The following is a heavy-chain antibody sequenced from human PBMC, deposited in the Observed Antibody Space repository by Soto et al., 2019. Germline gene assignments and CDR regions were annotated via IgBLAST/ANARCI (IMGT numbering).Heavy chain of an antibody. CDR3: TARIAVAGGNGFDY. J-gene: IGHJ4*02. CDR1: GFTFSGSA. V-gene: IGHV3-73*01. CDR2: IRSKANSYAT. Sequence: GGSLRLSCAASGFTFSGSAMHWVRQASGKGLEWVGRIRSKANSYATAYAASVKGRFTISRDDSKNTAYLQMNSLKTEDTAVYYCTARIAVAGGNGFDYWGQGTLVTVSS. D-gene: IGHD6-19*01.